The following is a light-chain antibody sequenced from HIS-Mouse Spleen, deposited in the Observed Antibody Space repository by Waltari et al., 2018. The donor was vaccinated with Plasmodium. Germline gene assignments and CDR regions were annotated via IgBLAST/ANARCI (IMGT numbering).Light chain of an antibody. CDR1: QSISIY. Sequence: DIQMTQSPSSLSASVGDRVPITCPASQSISIYLNWYQQKPGKAPKLLIYASSSLQSGVPSRFSGSGSGTDFTLTISSLQPEDFATYYCQQSYSTRWTFGQGTKVEIK. V-gene: IGKV1-39*01. J-gene: IGKJ1*01. CDR3: QQSYSTRWT. CDR2: ASS.